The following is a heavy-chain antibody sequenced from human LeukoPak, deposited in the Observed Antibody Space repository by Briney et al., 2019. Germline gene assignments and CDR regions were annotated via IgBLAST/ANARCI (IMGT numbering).Heavy chain of an antibody. J-gene: IGHJ4*02. V-gene: IGHV3-21*04. Sequence: GGSLRLSCAASAFSLNAYNMNWVGQAPGKGLEWVSSISYTGTYIYYADSVKGRFTISRDNAQNSLYLQMNSLRAEDTAIYYCVRDRGTYRPIDYWGQGTLVTVSS. CDR1: AFSLNAYN. D-gene: IGHD1-26*01. CDR2: ISYTGTYI. CDR3: VRDRGTYRPIDY.